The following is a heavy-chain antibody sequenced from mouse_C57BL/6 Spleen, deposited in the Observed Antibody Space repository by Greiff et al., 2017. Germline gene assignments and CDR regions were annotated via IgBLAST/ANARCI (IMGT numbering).Heavy chain of an antibody. CDR3: ARKDYSNYVSAMDY. CDR2: ISYDGSN. V-gene: IGHV3-6*01. Sequence: EVQRVESGPGLVKPSQSLSLTCSVTGYSITSGYYWNWIRQFPGNKLEWMGYISYDGSNNYNPSLKNRISITRDTSKNQFFLKLNSVTTEDTATDYCARKDYSNYVSAMDYWGQGTSVTVSS. J-gene: IGHJ4*01. D-gene: IGHD2-5*01. CDR1: GYSITSGYY.